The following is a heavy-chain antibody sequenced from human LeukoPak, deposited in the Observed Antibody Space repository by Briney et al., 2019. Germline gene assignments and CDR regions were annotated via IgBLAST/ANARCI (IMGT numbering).Heavy chain of an antibody. CDR3: ARFAGFRTCFSGSGSAEDY. CDR2: IRAFIGNT. V-gene: IGHV1-18*01. Sequence: ASVQVSCKASVYTFTSHGISWVRQAPGPGHEWRGWIRAFIGNTNHAQKLQGRVTMTTDTSTSTAYMEMRSLRSDDTAIYYCARFAGFRTCFSGSGSAEDYWGQGTLVTVSS. CDR1: VYTFTSHG. J-gene: IGHJ4*02. D-gene: IGHD3-10*01.